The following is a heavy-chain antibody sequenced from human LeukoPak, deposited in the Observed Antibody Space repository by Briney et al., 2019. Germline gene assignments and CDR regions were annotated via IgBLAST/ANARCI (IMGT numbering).Heavy chain of an antibody. Sequence: SETLSLTCTVSGGSISSYYWNWIRLPPGKGLEWIGYIYYSGNTNYNPSLKSRVTISVDTSKNQFSLKLSSVTAADTAVYYCARGSEFGYWGQGTLVTVSS. CDR3: ARGSEFGY. J-gene: IGHJ4*02. CDR1: GGSISSYY. CDR2: IYYSGNT. V-gene: IGHV4-59*01.